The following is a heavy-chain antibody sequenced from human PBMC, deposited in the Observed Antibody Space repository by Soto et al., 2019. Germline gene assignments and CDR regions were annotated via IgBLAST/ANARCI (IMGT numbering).Heavy chain of an antibody. Sequence: PGGSLRVSCAASGFTFSTYWMDRVRQTPGKGLEWVANINQDGSEKNYVDSVKGRFTIYRDNAKNSLYLQMSSLTAEDSALYYCSRSLNSWGQGTLVTVSS. CDR3: SRSLNS. CDR1: GFTFSTYW. CDR2: INQDGSEK. J-gene: IGHJ5*01. V-gene: IGHV3-7*01.